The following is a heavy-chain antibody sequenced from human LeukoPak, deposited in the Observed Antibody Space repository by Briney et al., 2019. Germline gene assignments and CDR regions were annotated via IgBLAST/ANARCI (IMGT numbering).Heavy chain of an antibody. J-gene: IGHJ4*02. CDR1: GYSISSGYY. D-gene: IGHD6-19*01. CDR2: ITHSGST. V-gene: IGHV4-38-2*02. CDR3: AGSISVAGPEDY. Sequence: PSETLSLTCSVSGYSISSGYYWGWIRQPPGKGLEWIGEITHSGSTNYNLSLKSRVTISVDTSKNQFSLKVSSLTAADTAVYYCAGSISVAGPEDYWGQGTLVTVSS.